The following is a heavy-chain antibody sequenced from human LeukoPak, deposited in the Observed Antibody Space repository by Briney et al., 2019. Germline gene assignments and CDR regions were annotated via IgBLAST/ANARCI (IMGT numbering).Heavy chain of an antibody. D-gene: IGHD3-22*01. CDR2: IYPGDSDT. CDR1: GYSFTSYW. Sequence: GESLKISCKGSGYSFTSYWIGWVRQMPGKVLEGMGIIYPGDSDTRYSPSFQGQVTISADTSISTAYLQWSSLKASDTAMYYCASAYYYDSSGYFDYWGQGTLVTVYS. J-gene: IGHJ4*02. V-gene: IGHV5-51*01. CDR3: ASAYYYDSSGYFDY.